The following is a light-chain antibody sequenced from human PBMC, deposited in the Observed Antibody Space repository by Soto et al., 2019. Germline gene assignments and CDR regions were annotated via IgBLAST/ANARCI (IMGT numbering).Light chain of an antibody. CDR3: QQFSSYPLT. CDR1: QTVRNNY. Sequence: EFVLAQSPGTLSLSPGERATLSCRASQTVRNNYLSCYQQKPVQAPSLLIYDASSRATGIPDRFSGGGSGTDFTLTISRLEPEDFAVYYCQQFSSYPLTFGGGTKVDIK. CDR2: DAS. V-gene: IGKV3-20*01. J-gene: IGKJ4*01.